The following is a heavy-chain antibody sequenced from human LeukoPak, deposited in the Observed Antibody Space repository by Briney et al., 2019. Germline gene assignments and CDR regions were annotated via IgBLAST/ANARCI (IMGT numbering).Heavy chain of an antibody. CDR2: ISGSGGST. V-gene: IGHV3-23*01. D-gene: IGHD3-22*01. Sequence: GGSLRLSCAASGFTFSSYAMSWVRQAPGKGLEWVSAISGSGGSTSYADSVKVRFTISRDNSKNTLYLQMNSLRAEDTAVYYCARDSYYYDSSGQEYFQHWGQGTLVTVSS. J-gene: IGHJ1*01. CDR3: ARDSYYYDSSGQEYFQH. CDR1: GFTFSSYA.